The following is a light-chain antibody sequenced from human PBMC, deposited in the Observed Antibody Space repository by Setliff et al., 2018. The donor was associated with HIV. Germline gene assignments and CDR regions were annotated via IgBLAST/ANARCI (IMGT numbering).Light chain of an antibody. CDR3: KSKSSSTTPYV. V-gene: IGLV2-14*03. CDR2: DVI. J-gene: IGLJ1*01. Sequence: QSVLTQPASVSGSPGQSITISCTGSNNDIGGYNFVSWYQQYPGKAPKLVIYDVIDRPSGVSNRFSGSKSGNTASLTISGLQAEDEADYYCKSKSSSTTPYVFGTGTKV. CDR1: NNDIGGYNF.